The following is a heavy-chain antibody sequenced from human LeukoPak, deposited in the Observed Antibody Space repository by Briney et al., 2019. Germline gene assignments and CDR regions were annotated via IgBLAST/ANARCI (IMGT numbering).Heavy chain of an antibody. J-gene: IGHJ5*01. Sequence: GRSLRLSCVASGFAFSSYGMSWVRQAPGKGLEWVSAISGTGSTTYYADSVKGRFTISRDNSKNTLYLQMNSLRAEDTAVYYCAKGRIFGVVMGFESWGQGTLVTVSS. CDR2: ISGTGSTT. D-gene: IGHD3-3*01. V-gene: IGHV3-23*01. CDR3: AKGRIFGVVMGFES. CDR1: GFAFSSYG.